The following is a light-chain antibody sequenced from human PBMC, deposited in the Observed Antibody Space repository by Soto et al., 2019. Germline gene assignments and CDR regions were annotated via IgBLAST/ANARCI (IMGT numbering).Light chain of an antibody. Sequence: ESVLTQSPGTLSLSPGERATLSCRASQSVTNRYFAWYQQRPGQAPRLLIYGISNRATGIRDRFSGSGSGTDLTLTISRLEPEDFVVYYCQQYSTLPHTFGQGTKLEVK. J-gene: IGKJ2*01. CDR2: GIS. CDR3: QQYSTLPHT. V-gene: IGKV3-20*01. CDR1: QSVTNRY.